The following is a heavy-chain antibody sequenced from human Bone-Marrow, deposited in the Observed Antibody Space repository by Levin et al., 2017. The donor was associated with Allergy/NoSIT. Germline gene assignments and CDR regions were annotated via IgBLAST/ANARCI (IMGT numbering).Heavy chain of an antibody. CDR1: GYTLTELS. CDR2: FDPEDGET. J-gene: IGHJ3*02. CDR3: ATGGYCSSTSCYFFGRDAFDI. D-gene: IGHD2-2*01. Sequence: ASVKVSCKVSGYTLTELSMHWVRQAPGKGLEWMGGFDPEDGETIYAQKFQGRVTMTEDTSTDTAYMELSSLRSEDTAVYYCATGGYCSSTSCYFFGRDAFDIWGQGTMVTVSS. V-gene: IGHV1-24*01.